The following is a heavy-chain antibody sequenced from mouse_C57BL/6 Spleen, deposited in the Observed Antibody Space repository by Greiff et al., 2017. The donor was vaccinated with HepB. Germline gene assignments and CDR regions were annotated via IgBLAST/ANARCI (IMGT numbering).Heavy chain of an antibody. D-gene: IGHD2-1*01. Sequence: VQLQESGAELARPGASVKLSCKASGYTFTSYGISWVKQRTGQGLEWIGEIYPRSGNTYYNEKFKGKATLTADKSSSTAYMELRSLTSEDSAVYFCALYYGIYGFAYWGQGTLVTVSA. CDR2: IYPRSGNT. CDR3: ALYYGIYGFAY. CDR1: GYTFTSYG. V-gene: IGHV1-81*01. J-gene: IGHJ3*01.